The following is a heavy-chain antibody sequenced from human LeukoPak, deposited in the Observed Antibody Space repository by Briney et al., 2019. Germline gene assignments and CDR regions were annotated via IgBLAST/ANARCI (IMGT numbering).Heavy chain of an antibody. CDR1: GGTFSSYA. CDR3: ARDRVIAARPRYYYYYMGV. J-gene: IGHJ6*03. V-gene: IGHV1-69*04. CDR2: IIPILGIA. D-gene: IGHD6-6*01. Sequence: ASVKVSCKASGGTFSSYAISWVRQAPGQGLEWMGRIIPILGIANYAQKFQGRVTITADESTSTAYMELSSLRSEDTAVYYCARDRVIAARPRYYYYYMGVWGKGTTVTVSS.